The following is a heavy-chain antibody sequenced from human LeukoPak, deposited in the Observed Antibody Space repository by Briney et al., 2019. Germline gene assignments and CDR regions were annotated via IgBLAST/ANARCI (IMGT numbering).Heavy chain of an antibody. Sequence: ASVKVSCKASGYTFTSYAMHWVRQAPGQGLEWMGWITPSGGTNYPQKFQGRVAITRDTSITTVYMDLSRLTSDGTAVYYCARDRYGDGFAHFDYWGQGALVTVSS. CDR2: ITPSGGT. V-gene: IGHV1-2*02. CDR3: ARDRYGDGFAHFDY. D-gene: IGHD5-24*01. CDR1: GYTFTSYA. J-gene: IGHJ4*02.